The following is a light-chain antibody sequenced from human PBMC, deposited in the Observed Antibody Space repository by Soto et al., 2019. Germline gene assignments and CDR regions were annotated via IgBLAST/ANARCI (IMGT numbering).Light chain of an antibody. CDR1: QGIRNN. Sequence: DIQMTQSPSSLSASAGDKVTITCRASQGIRNNLAWYQQKPGKVPTLLTYAASTLQSGVPSRFSGSGSGTDFTLTISSLQPEDVATYYCQKYYSVPFTFGPGTKVEIK. CDR3: QKYYSVPFT. CDR2: AAS. J-gene: IGKJ3*01. V-gene: IGKV1-27*01.